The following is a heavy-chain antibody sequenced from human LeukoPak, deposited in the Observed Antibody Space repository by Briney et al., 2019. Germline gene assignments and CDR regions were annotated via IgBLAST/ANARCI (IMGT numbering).Heavy chain of an antibody. D-gene: IGHD3-22*01. CDR1: GYIFTSYT. CDR3: ARGEITMISPAVAFDP. CDR2: INAGNGNT. V-gene: IGHV1-3*01. Sequence: ASVKVSCKASGYIFTSYTIHWVRQAPGQRLEWMGWINAGNGNTKYSQKFQGRVTITRGTSASTAYMELSSLRSEDTAVYYCARGEITMISPAVAFDPWGQGTLVTVSS. J-gene: IGHJ5*02.